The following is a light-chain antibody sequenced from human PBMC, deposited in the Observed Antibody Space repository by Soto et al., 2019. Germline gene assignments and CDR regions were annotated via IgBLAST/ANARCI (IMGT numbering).Light chain of an antibody. V-gene: IGKV3-20*01. CDR3: QQYGRSPP. Sequence: EVVLTQSPGTLSLSPGERATLSCRASQSVSRRHLAWSQEKPGQAPRPLISGASSRATGSPDRFSGSGSGTDFTLTISRLEPEDFAVYYCQQYGRSPPFGPGTKVDIK. J-gene: IGKJ3*01. CDR2: GAS. CDR1: QSVSRRH.